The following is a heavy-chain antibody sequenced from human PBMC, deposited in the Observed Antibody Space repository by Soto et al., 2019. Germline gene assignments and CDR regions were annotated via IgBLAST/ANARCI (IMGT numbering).Heavy chain of an antibody. CDR3: ARDKGLRFVFLDYYYGMDV. V-gene: IGHV3-21*01. CDR1: GFTFSSYS. CDR2: ISSSSSYI. J-gene: IGHJ6*02. D-gene: IGHD5-12*01. Sequence: RLSCAASGFTFSSYSMNWVRQAPGKGLEWVSSISSSSSYIYYADSVKGRFTISRDNAKNSLYLQMNSLRAEDTAVYYCARDKGLRFVFLDYYYGMDVWGQGTTVTVSS.